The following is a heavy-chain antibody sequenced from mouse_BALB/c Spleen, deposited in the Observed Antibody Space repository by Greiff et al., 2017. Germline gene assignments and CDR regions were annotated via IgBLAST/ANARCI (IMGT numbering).Heavy chain of an antibody. Sequence: EVMLVESGGGLVKPGGSLKLSCAASGFTFSSYAMSWVRQTPEKRLEWVASISSGGSTYYPDSVKGRFTISRDNARNILYLQMSSLRSEDTAMYYCARGREYGTSWFAYWGQGTLVTVSA. CDR2: ISSGGST. CDR1: GFTFSSYA. CDR3: ARGREYGTSWFAY. D-gene: IGHD2-10*02. J-gene: IGHJ3*01. V-gene: IGHV5-6-5*01.